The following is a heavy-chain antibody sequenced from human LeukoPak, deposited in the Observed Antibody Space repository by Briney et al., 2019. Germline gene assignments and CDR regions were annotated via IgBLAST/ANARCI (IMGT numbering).Heavy chain of an antibody. V-gene: IGHV4-4*07. D-gene: IGHD6-19*01. J-gene: IGHJ4*02. CDR2: IQTSGNT. CDR1: GGSIRNYY. Sequence: SETLSLTCTVSGGSIRNYYWNWIRQPAGKGLEWVGRIQTSGNTNYSPSLKSRITISVDRSKNQVSLKLSSVTAADTDVYYCASDRGSGWFDYWGQGTLVTVSS. CDR3: ASDRGSGWFDY.